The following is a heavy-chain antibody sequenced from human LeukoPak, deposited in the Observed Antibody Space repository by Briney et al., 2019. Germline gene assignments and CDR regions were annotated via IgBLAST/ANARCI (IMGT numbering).Heavy chain of an antibody. CDR1: GFTFSDYW. CDR3: ARDPPEI. V-gene: IGHV3-7*01. CDR2: IRQDGGEK. J-gene: IGHJ3*02. Sequence: GGSLRLSCAVSGFTFSDYWMNWVRQAPGKGLEWVASIRQDGGEKSYVDSVKGRFTISRDNAKNSLYPQMNSLRAEDTAVYYCARDPPEIWGQGTMVTVSS.